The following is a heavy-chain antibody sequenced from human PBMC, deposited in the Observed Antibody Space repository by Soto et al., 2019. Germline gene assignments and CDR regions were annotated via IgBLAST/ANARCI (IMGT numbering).Heavy chain of an antibody. CDR1: GGSISSYY. CDR2: IYYSGTT. J-gene: IGHJ5*02. CDR3: TGAGGYSSSWYHWFDP. V-gene: IGHV4-59*08. D-gene: IGHD6-13*01. Sequence: SETLSLTCPVSGGSISSYYLSWIRQPPGKGLEWIGYIYYSGTTNYNPSLKSRVIISVDTSKNQFSLKLSSVTAADTAVYYCTGAGGYSSSWYHWFDPWGQGTLVTVSS.